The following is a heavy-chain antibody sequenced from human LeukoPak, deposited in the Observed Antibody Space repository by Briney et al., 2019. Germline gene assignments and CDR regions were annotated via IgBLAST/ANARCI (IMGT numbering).Heavy chain of an antibody. V-gene: IGHV3-20*04. D-gene: IGHD3-3*01. Sequence: GGSLRLSCAASGFTFDDYGMSWVRHVPGKGLEWVSSINWNGGSTVYADSVKGRFTISRDNAKNSLYLQMDSLRVEDTALYYCARGIRFLEWLSGFDYWGQGTLVTVSS. CDR3: ARGIRFLEWLSGFDY. J-gene: IGHJ4*02. CDR1: GFTFDDYG. CDR2: INWNGGST.